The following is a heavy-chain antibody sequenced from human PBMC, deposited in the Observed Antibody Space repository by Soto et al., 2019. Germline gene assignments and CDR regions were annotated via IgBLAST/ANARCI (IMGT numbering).Heavy chain of an antibody. D-gene: IGHD2-8*01. CDR3: ARAPGYCTNGVCFFFGP. V-gene: IGHV5-51*01. Sequence: GESLKISCKGSGYSFTSYWIGWVRQMPGKGLEWMGIIYPGDSDTRYSPSFQGQVTISADKSISTAYLQWSSLKASDTAMYYCARAPGYCTNGVCFFFGPWGQGTLVTVS. J-gene: IGHJ5*02. CDR1: GYSFTSYW. CDR2: IYPGDSDT.